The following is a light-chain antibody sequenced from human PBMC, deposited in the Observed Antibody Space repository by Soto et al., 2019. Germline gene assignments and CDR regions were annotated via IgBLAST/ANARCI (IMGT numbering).Light chain of an antibody. CDR1: SFNIGNNY. J-gene: IGLJ1*01. V-gene: IGLV1-51*01. CDR2: DNN. CDR3: GAWESSLNPYV. Sequence: QSVLTQPPSVSASPGQKVIISCSGSSFNIGNNYVSWYQQLPGTAPKLLIYDNNKRPSGIPDRFSGSKSGTSATLAITGLQTADEADYYCGAWESSLNPYVFGTGTKVTVL.